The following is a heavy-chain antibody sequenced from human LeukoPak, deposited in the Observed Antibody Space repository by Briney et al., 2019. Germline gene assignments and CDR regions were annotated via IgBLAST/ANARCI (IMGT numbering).Heavy chain of an antibody. J-gene: IGHJ3*02. V-gene: IGHV4-38-2*02. CDR2: LSYWEH. CDR1: GYSISSDYY. Sequence: SETLSLTCTVSGYSISSDYYWGWIRQPPGKGAGVDWKYLSYWEHLLHPSLKSRVTISVDTSRNQFSVRLYSVTAADTAVYYCARDLGGGSEAFDIWGQGTMVTVSS. D-gene: IGHD2-15*01. CDR3: ARDLGGGSEAFDI.